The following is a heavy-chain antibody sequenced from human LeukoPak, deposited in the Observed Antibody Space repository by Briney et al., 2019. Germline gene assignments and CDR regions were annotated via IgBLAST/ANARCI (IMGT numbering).Heavy chain of an antibody. CDR3: AREGRFGILNAFDI. Sequence: GSVKVSCKASGYTFTSYDINWVRQATGQGLEWMGIINPSGGSTSYAQKFQGRVTMTRDTSTSTVYMELSSLRSEDTAVYYCAREGRFGILNAFDIWGQGTMVTVSS. J-gene: IGHJ3*02. V-gene: IGHV1-46*01. CDR1: GYTFTSYD. CDR2: INPSGGST. D-gene: IGHD3-16*01.